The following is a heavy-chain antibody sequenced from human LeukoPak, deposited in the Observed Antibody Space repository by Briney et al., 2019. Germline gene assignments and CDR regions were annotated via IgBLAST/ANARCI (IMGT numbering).Heavy chain of an antibody. V-gene: IGHV3-23*01. CDR3: AKDSGYDVLTGSYFDD. CDR1: GFAFNNYA. J-gene: IGHJ4*02. D-gene: IGHD3-9*01. CDR2: ISGSGGST. Sequence: GGSLRLSCAASGFAFNNYAMSWVRQAPGKGLEWVSGISGSGGSTYYADSVKGRFTISRDNSKNTLYLQINSLRAEGTALYYCAKDSGYDVLTGSYFDDWGQGTLVTVSS.